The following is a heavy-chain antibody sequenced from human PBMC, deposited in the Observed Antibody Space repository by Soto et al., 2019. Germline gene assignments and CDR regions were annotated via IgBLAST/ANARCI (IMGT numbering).Heavy chain of an antibody. Sequence: QVQLQQWGAGLLKPSETLSLTCAVYGGSFSGYYWSWIRQPPGKGLEWIGEINHSGSTNYNPSLKSRVTISVDTSKNHVSLKLSSVTAADTAVYYGQCERKASRYYYYGMDVWGQGTTVTVSS. V-gene: IGHV4-34*01. CDR3: QCERKASRYYYYGMDV. D-gene: IGHD5-12*01. J-gene: IGHJ6*02. CDR2: INHSGST. CDR1: GGSFSGYY.